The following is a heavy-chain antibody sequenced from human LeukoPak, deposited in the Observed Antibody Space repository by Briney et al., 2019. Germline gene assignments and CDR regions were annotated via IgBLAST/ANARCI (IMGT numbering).Heavy chain of an antibody. Sequence: ASVKVSCKASGYTFTGYYMHWVRQAPGQGLEWMGWINPNGGGTNYAQKFQGRVTMTRDTSISTAYMELSRLRSDGTALYYCARDVDHYDSTGKGLVDIWDQGTMVTVSS. D-gene: IGHD3-22*01. V-gene: IGHV1-2*02. CDR2: INPNGGGT. CDR1: GYTFTGYY. CDR3: ARDVDHYDSTGKGLVDI. J-gene: IGHJ3*02.